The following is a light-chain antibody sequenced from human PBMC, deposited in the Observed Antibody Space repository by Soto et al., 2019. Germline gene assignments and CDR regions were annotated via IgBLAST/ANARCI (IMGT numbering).Light chain of an antibody. J-gene: IGLJ1*01. V-gene: IGLV2-14*03. CDR3: CSLTTSHTYV. CDR1: SSDIGHYDY. CDR2: HVT. Sequence: QSVLTQPAAVSGSPGQSITISCTGTSSDIGHYDYVSWYQQHPGKAPKLMIYHVTYRPSGVSSRYSGSKSGNSASLTISGLQADDEADYYCCSLTTSHTYVFGSGTKVTVL.